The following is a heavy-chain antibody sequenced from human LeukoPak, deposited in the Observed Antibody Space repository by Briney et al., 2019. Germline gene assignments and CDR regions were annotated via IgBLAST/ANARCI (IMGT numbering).Heavy chain of an antibody. CDR1: GDSVSSNSAA. Sequence: TSQTLSLTCAISGDSVSSNSAAWNWIRQSPSRGLEWLGRTYYRSKWYNDYAVSVKSRITINPDTSKNQFSLQLNSVTPEDTAVYYCARGFGVSACSSDYTPFWGQGTLVTVSS. CDR3: ARGFGVSACSSDYTPF. CDR2: TYYRSKWYN. D-gene: IGHD4-11*01. J-gene: IGHJ4*02. V-gene: IGHV6-1*01.